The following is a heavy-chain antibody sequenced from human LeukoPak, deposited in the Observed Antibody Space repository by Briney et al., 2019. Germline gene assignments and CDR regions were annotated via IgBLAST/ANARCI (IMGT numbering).Heavy chain of an antibody. D-gene: IGHD2-15*01. CDR3: AKTRGVISATMYYFDY. Sequence: GGSLRLSCAASGFTFSNYVMSWIRQAPGKGLEWVSGISGSGDSTYYADSVKGRFTISRDNSKNTLYLQMNSLRAEDTAVYYCAKTRGVISATMYYFDYWGQGTLVTVSS. CDR2: ISGSGDST. V-gene: IGHV3-23*01. CDR1: GFTFSNYV. J-gene: IGHJ4*02.